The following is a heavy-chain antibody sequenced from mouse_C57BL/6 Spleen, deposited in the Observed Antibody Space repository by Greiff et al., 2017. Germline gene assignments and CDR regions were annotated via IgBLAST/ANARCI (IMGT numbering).Heavy chain of an antibody. CDR2: IDPSDSET. CDR3: ARELGYAMDY. V-gene: IGHV1-52*01. CDR1: GYTFTSYW. Sequence: VQLQQPGAELVRPGSSVKLSCKASGYTFTSYWMHWVKQRPIQGLEWIGNIDPSDSETHYNQKVKDKVTLTGDKSSSTAYMQLSSLKSEDTAVYYCARELGYAMDYWGQGTSVTVSS. J-gene: IGHJ4*01. D-gene: IGHD4-1*01.